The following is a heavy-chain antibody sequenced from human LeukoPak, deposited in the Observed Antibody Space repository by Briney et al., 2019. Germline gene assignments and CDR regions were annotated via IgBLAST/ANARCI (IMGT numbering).Heavy chain of an antibody. CDR2: IYYSGST. Sequence: SETLSLTCTVSGGSISSGDYYWSWIRQPPGKGLEWIGYIYYSGSTYYNPSLKSRVTISVDTSKNQFPLKLSSVTAADTAVYYCARDLPMSSTRDAFDIWGQGTMVTVSS. D-gene: IGHD2/OR15-2a*01. J-gene: IGHJ3*02. CDR1: GGSISSGDYY. CDR3: ARDLPMSSTRDAFDI. V-gene: IGHV4-30-4*08.